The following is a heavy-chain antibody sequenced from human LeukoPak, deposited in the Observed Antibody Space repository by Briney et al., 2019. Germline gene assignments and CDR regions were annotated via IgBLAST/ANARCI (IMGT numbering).Heavy chain of an antibody. V-gene: IGHV1-46*01. Sequence: EASVKVSCKASGYTFTSYYMHWVRQAPGQGLEWMGIINPSGGSTSYAQKFQGRVTMTRDISTSTVYMELSSLRSEDTAVYYCASERGYSYGLDYWGQGTLVTASS. D-gene: IGHD5-18*01. CDR2: INPSGGST. CDR3: ASERGYSYGLDY. J-gene: IGHJ4*02. CDR1: GYTFTSYY.